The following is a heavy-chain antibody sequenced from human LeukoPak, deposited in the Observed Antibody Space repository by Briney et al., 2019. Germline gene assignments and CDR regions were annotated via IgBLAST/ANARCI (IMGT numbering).Heavy chain of an antibody. V-gene: IGHV1-58*01. J-gene: IGHJ6*04. Sequence: SVKVSCKASGFTFTSSAVQWVRQARGQRLEWIGWIVVGSGNTNYAQKFQERVTITRDMSTSTAYMELSSLRSEDTAVYYCAAVGTTDYYYGMDVWGKGTTVTVSS. CDR3: AAVGTTDYYYGMDV. CDR2: IVVGSGNT. D-gene: IGHD4-17*01. CDR1: GFTFTSSA.